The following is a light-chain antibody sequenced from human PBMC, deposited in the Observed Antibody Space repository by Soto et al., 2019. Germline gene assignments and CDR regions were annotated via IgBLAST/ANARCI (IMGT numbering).Light chain of an antibody. CDR2: DVT. CDR3: CSYAGSNTWV. V-gene: IGLV2-11*01. CDR1: SSDVGGYKY. J-gene: IGLJ3*02. Sequence: QSVLTQPRSVSGSPGQSVAISCTGTSSDVGGYKYVSWFQQHPGKAPKLIIYDVTERPSGVPDRFSGSKSGNTASLTISGLQPEDEANYYCCSYAGSNTWVFGGGTKLTVL.